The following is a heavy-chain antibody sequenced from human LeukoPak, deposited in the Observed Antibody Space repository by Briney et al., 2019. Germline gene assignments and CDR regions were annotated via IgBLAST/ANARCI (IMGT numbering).Heavy chain of an antibody. D-gene: IGHD1-7*01. J-gene: IGHJ6*03. V-gene: IGHV4-34*01. Sequence: SETLSLTCAVYGGSFSNYYWNWIRQTPGKGLEWRGEINDRGRANYNPSLMSRVTVSVDTSKNQFSLRLTSVTATDTAIYYCARRWNCGRNYYIAVWGKGATVSVSS. CDR3: ARRWNCGRNYYIAV. CDR2: INDRGRA. CDR1: GGSFSNYY.